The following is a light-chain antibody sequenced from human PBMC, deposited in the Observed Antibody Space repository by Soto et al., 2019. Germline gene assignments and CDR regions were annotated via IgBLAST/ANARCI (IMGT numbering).Light chain of an antibody. CDR1: QSVTTN. V-gene: IGKV3-15*01. CDR2: GAS. CDR3: QQFDSWPLT. J-gene: IGKJ5*01. Sequence: EVVMTQSPATLSVSAGERATLSCRASQSVTTNLAWYQQKPGQVPRLLFYGASNRATGIPARFSGSGSGTEFTLSICSLQSEDFAVYYCQQFDSWPLTFGQGTRLEIK.